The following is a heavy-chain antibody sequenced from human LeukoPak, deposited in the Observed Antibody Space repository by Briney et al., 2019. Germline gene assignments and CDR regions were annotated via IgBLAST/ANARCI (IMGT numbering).Heavy chain of an antibody. J-gene: IGHJ4*02. CDR3: ARGKRGYSYGYNY. CDR1: GYTFTGYY. CDR2: INPNSGGT. Sequence: ASVKVSCKASGYTFTGYYMHWVRRAPGQGLEWMGWINPNSGGTNYAQKFQGRVTMTRDTSISTAYMELSRLRSDDTAVYYCARGKRGYSYGYNYWGQGTLVTVSS. V-gene: IGHV1-2*02. D-gene: IGHD5-18*01.